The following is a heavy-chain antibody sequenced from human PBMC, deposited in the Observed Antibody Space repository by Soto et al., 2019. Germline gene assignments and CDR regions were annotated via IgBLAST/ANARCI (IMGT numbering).Heavy chain of an antibody. Sequence: ASVKVSCKASGGTFSSYAISWVRQAPGQGLEWMGGIIPIFGTANYAQKFQGRVTITADESTSTAYMELSSLRSEDTAVYYCARGGYSYAPGGMDVWGQGTTVTVS. CDR2: IIPIFGTA. D-gene: IGHD5-18*01. V-gene: IGHV1-69*13. CDR3: ARGGYSYAPGGMDV. CDR1: GGTFSSYA. J-gene: IGHJ6*02.